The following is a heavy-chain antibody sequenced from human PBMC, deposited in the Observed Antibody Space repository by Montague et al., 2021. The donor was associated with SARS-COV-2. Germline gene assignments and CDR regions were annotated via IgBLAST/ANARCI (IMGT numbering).Heavy chain of an antibody. CDR3: ARRGRKLLPVATTIDGFDI. CDR2: IYDSGST. J-gene: IGHJ3*02. Sequence: SETLSLTCTVSDGSISSSNYYWDWIRQPPGKGLEWIGSIYDSGSTYYNPSLKSRVTISVDTSKNHFSLKLSSVTAADTAVYYCARRGRKLLPVATTIDGFDIWGQGTIVTVSS. CDR1: DGSISSSNYY. D-gene: IGHD5-12*01. V-gene: IGHV4-39*02.